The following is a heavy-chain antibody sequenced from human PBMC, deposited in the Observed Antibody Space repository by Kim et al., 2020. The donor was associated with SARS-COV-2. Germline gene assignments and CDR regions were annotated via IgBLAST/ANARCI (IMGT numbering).Heavy chain of an antibody. Sequence: GGSLRLSCAASGFTFSSYAMAWVRQAPEKGLEWVSAVSDSGGTTYYADSVKGRFTISRDNSKNTLYLQMNSLRAEDTAIYYCAKLIRGYCSSTSCPNWF. J-gene: IGHJ5*01. V-gene: IGHV3-23*01. CDR3: AKLIRGYCSSTSCPNWF. CDR1: GFTFSSYA. D-gene: IGHD2-2*01. CDR2: VSDSGGTT.